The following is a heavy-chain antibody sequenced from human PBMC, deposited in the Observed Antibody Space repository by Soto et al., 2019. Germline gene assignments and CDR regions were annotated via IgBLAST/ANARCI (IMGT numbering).Heavy chain of an antibody. CDR1: GGSISGSTYY. CDR3: ATKKGIESANDWFDP. J-gene: IGHJ5*02. D-gene: IGHD6-13*01. V-gene: IGHV4-39*01. CDR2: IYYSGST. Sequence: QLQLQESGPGLVKPSETLSLTCTVSGGSISGSTYYWGWSRQPPGKGLEYIGIIYYSGSTYYNPSLKSRVTISLDTSKNQFSLKLSSVTAADTAVYYCATKKGIESANDWFDPWGQGTLVTVSS.